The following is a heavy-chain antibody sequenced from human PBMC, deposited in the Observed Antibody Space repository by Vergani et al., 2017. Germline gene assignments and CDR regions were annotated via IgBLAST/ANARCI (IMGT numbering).Heavy chain of an antibody. J-gene: IGHJ4*02. V-gene: IGHV4-39*01. D-gene: IGHD2-21*01. CDR2: IYYSGST. CDR1: GGSISSSSYY. Sequence: QLQLQESGPGLVKPSETLSLTCTVSGGSISSSSYYWGWIRQPPGKGLEWIGSIYYSGSTYYNPSLKSRVTISVDTSKNQFSLKLSSVTAADTAVYYCARTRLGWPSYDYWGQGTLVTVSS. CDR3: ARTRLGWPSYDY.